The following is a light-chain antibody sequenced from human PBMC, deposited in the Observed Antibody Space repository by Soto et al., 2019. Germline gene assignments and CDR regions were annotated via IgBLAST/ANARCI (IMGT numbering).Light chain of an antibody. Sequence: DIQMTQSPSTLSASVGDRVTITCRASQSISSWLAWYQQKPGKAPKLLIYDASSLESWVPSRFSGSGSGTELTLTISSLKPDDFETYYCQQFNSYSPGAFVQGNKVEIK. J-gene: IGKJ1*01. CDR3: QQFNSYSPGA. CDR1: QSISSW. CDR2: DAS. V-gene: IGKV1-5*01.